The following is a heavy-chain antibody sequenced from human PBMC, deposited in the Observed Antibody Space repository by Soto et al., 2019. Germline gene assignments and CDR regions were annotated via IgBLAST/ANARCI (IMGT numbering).Heavy chain of an antibody. CDR3: AREEGTELDF. CDR2: INPKNGGT. V-gene: IGHV1-2*02. D-gene: IGHD1-7*01. J-gene: IGHJ4*02. CDR1: GYTFTDAY. Sequence: QVRLVQSGAEVKKPGASVKVTCKPSGYTFTDAYIHWVRQAPGQGLEWLGWINPKNGGTNYAQKFQGRFTITRDTSSSTAFMELSSLNSNDTAGYYCAREEGTELDFWGQGTLVTVSS.